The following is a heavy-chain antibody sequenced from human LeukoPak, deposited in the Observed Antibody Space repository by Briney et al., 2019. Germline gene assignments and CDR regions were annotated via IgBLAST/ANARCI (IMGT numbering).Heavy chain of an antibody. V-gene: IGHV3-23*01. D-gene: IGHD3-3*01. CDR2: INDNGDGT. CDR1: GFTFSSYA. CDR3: AKDQEPRFLQTTFDY. J-gene: IGHJ4*02. Sequence: GGSLRLSCAASGFTFSSYAMSWVRQAPGKGLKWVSTINDNGDGTYYADSVKGRFTVSRDNSKNTLFLHMNNLRAEDTAVYFCAKDQEPRFLQTTFDYWGQGTLVTVSS.